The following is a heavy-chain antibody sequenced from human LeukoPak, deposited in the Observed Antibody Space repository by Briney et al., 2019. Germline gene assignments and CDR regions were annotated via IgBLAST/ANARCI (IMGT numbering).Heavy chain of an antibody. V-gene: IGHV3-48*04. CDR1: GFTLSTYW. CDR2: ISSSGSTI. Sequence: GGSLRLSCAASGFTLSTYWMSWVRQAPGKGLEWVSYISSSGSTIYYADSVKGRFTISRDNAKNSVFLQMNSLRAEDTAVYYCAELGITMIGGVWGKGTTVTISS. CDR3: AELGITMIGGV. J-gene: IGHJ6*04. D-gene: IGHD3-10*02.